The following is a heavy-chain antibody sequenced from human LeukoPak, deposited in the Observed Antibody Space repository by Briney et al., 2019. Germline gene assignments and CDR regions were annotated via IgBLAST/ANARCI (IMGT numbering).Heavy chain of an antibody. CDR1: GYTFTSYG. V-gene: IGHV1-18*01. J-gene: IGHJ4*02. CDR2: ISAYNGNT. CDR3: ARDITMVRGAKGELDY. Sequence: GASVKVSCKASGYTFTSYGISWVRQAPGQGLEWMGWISAYNGNTNYAQKLQGRVTMTTDTSTSTAYMELRSLRSDDTAAYYCARDITMVRGAKGELDYWGPGTLVTVSS. D-gene: IGHD3-10*01.